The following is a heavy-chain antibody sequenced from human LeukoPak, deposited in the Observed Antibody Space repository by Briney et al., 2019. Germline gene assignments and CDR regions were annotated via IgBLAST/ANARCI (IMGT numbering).Heavy chain of an antibody. CDR3: ARGERQWLDSAPGAFDI. CDR1: GGSISSSSYY. J-gene: IGHJ3*02. CDR2: IYYSGST. Sequence: PSETLSLTCTVSGGSISSSSYYWGWIRQPPGKGLEWIGSIYYSGSTYYNPSLKSRVTISVDTSKNQFSLKLSSVTAANTAVYYCARGERQWLDSAPGAFDIWGQGTMVTVSS. V-gene: IGHV4-39*07. D-gene: IGHD6-19*01.